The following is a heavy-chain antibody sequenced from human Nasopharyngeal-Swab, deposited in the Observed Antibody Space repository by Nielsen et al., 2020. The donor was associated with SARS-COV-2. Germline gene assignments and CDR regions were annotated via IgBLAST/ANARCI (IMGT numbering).Heavy chain of an antibody. J-gene: IGHJ4*02. CDR3: ARATYYYGPGSYYIAAHIDY. CDR1: GGSVSSGSDY. V-gene: IGHV4-61*01. Sequence: SETLSLTCTVSGGSVSSGSDYWSWIRQPPGRGLEWIGYIYYSGSTNYSPSLRSRVTMSVDRSKAQFSLKLSSVTAADTAVYYCARATYYYGPGSYYIAAHIDYWGQGTLVTVSS. CDR2: IYYSGST. D-gene: IGHD3-10*01.